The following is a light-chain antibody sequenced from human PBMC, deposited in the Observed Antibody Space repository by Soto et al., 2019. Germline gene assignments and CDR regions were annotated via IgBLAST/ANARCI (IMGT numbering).Light chain of an antibody. CDR3: LQHSGTSPKP. Sequence: DIQMTQSPSTLSSSVGDRVSITCRASQSISSWLAWYQQKPGKAPKLLIYAASSLQSGVPSRFSGSGSGTDFTLNITRLEPEDSAVYYCLQHSGTSPKPFGQGTKVDIK. CDR1: QSISSW. J-gene: IGKJ1*01. V-gene: IGKV1-5*01. CDR2: AAS.